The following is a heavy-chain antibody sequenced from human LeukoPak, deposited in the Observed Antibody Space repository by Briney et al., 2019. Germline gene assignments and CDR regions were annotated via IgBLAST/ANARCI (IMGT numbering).Heavy chain of an antibody. CDR3: ARDLYRDSLPVSWFDP. J-gene: IGHJ5*02. CDR2: IIAIFGTA. V-gene: IGHV1-69*05. Sequence: SVKVSCKASGGTFSSYAISWVRQAPGQGLEWMGRIIAIFGTANYAQKLQGRVTMTTDTSTSTAYMELRSLRSDDTAVYYCARDLYRDSLPVSWFDPWGQGTLVTVSS. CDR1: GGTFSSYA. D-gene: IGHD4-11*01.